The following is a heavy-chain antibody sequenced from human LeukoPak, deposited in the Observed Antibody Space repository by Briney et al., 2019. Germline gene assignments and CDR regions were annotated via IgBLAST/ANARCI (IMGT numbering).Heavy chain of an antibody. V-gene: IGHV4-59*12. J-gene: IGHJ4*02. Sequence: PSETLSLTCTVSGASISSFYWSWIRQPPGKRLEWIGHIYYSGSPNYNPSLKSRVTISVDTSKNQVSLKLSSVTAADTAVYYCAGGYCSSTRCFTYYFDYWGQGALVTVSS. CDR1: GASISSFY. D-gene: IGHD2-2*02. CDR3: AGGYCSSTRCFTYYFDY. CDR2: IYYSGSP.